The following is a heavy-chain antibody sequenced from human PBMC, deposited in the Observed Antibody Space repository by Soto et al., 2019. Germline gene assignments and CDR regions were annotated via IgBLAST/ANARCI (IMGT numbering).Heavy chain of an antibody. CDR2: ISNSDYTT. V-gene: IGHV3-11*01. D-gene: IGHD2-15*01. J-gene: IGHJ4*02. CDR1: GISLSDNY. Sequence: GGSLRLSCVASGISLSDNYMAWIRQAPGKGLEWLSYISNSDYTTYYTDSVKGRFTISRDNAKNSLYLQLNGLRVEDTAVYYCASGKWSLDYWGQGILVTVSS. CDR3: ASGKWSLDY.